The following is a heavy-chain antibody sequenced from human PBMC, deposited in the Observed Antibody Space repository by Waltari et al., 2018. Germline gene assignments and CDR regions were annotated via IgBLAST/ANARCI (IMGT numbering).Heavy chain of an antibody. D-gene: IGHD2-15*01. J-gene: IGHJ3*02. CDR3: ARVSVVTRAFDI. CDR2: MNPNSGNT. Sequence: QVQLVQSGAEVKKPGSSVKVSCKASGGTFSSYAISWVRQAPGQGLEWMGWMNPNSGNTGYAQKFQGRVTMTRNTSISTAYMELSSLRSEDAAVYYCARVSVVTRAFDIWGQGTMVTVSS. CDR1: GGTFSSYA. V-gene: IGHV1-8*02.